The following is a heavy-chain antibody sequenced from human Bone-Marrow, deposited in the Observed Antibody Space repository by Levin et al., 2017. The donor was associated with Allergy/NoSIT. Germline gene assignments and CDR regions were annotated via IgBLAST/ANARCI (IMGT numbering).Heavy chain of an antibody. V-gene: IGHV4-39*07. D-gene: IGHD2-8*01. CDR2: IYFSGST. J-gene: IGHJ6*02. CDR1: GGSISTSSYY. Sequence: SETLSLTCTVSGGSISTSSYYWGWIRQPPGKGLEWIGNIYFSGSTYYTPSLRSRVTISVDTSKNQFSLRLTSVTAADTAVYYCARDEMVHEIQSYYGIDVWGQGTTVTVSS. CDR3: ARDEMVHEIQSYYGIDV.